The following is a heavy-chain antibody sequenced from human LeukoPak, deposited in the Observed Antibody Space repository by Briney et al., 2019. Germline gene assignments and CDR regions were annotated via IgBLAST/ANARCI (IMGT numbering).Heavy chain of an antibody. D-gene: IGHD5-18*01. CDR3: ARLSGYSYGLNFDY. J-gene: IGHJ4*02. CDR1: GFTLSSYW. V-gene: IGHV3-7*01. Sequence: GGSLRLSCAASGFTLSSYWISWVRQAPGKGLEWVANIKQDGSEKYYVDSVKGRFTISRDNAKNSLYLQMNSLRAEDTAVYYCARLSGYSYGLNFDYWGQGTLVTVSS. CDR2: IKQDGSEK.